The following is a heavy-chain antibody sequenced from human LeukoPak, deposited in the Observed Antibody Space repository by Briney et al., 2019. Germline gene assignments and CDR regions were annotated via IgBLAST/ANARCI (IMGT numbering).Heavy chain of an antibody. Sequence: GGSLRLSCAASGFTFSSYAMSWVRQAPGKGLEWVSGISGSGGGTYYADSVKGRFTISRDNSKNTLYLQMNSLRAEDTAVYYCARDSPGGEGDYWGQGTLVTVSS. J-gene: IGHJ4*02. CDR2: ISGSGGGT. D-gene: IGHD3-16*01. CDR1: GFTFSSYA. CDR3: ARDSPGGEGDY. V-gene: IGHV3-23*01.